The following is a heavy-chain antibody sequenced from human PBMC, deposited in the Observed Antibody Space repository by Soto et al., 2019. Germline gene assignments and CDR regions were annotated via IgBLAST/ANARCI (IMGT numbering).Heavy chain of an antibody. Sequence: QVQLQESGPGLVKPSQTLSLTCTVSGGSISSGDYYWSWIRQPPGKGLEWIGYIYYSGSTYYTPSCKSRVTIAVDTSKDQFALKLSSVTAADTAVYYCAREDESRVGAYFDYWGQGTLVTVSS. J-gene: IGHJ4*02. CDR3: AREDESRVGAYFDY. D-gene: IGHD1-26*01. V-gene: IGHV4-30-4*01. CDR1: GGSISSGDYY. CDR2: IYYSGST.